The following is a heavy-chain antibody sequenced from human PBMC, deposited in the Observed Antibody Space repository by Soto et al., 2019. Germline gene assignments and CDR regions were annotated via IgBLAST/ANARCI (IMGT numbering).Heavy chain of an antibody. Sequence: PSETLSLTCAVSGGSINSGGPSWSWIRLPPGKGLEWIGNIYPSGSTYSNPSLESRVTMSVDRSQNQFSLKLSSVTASDTAMYYCTRRGGYYYDSSGPYDIWGQGTVVTVSS. CDR2: IYPSGST. J-gene: IGHJ3*02. CDR1: GGSINSGGPS. CDR3: TRRGGYYYDSSGPYDI. V-gene: IGHV4-30-2*01. D-gene: IGHD3-22*01.